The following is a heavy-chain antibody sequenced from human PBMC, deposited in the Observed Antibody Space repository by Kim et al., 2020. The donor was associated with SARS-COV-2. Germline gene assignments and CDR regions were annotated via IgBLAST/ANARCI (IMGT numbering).Heavy chain of an antibody. J-gene: IGHJ6*02. CDR3: ARRGFGVAYYGMDV. V-gene: IGHV5-51*01. D-gene: IGHD3-10*01. Sequence: SRSVQGQVTISADKAIRTAYLQWSSLKASDTAMYYCARRGFGVAYYGMDVWGQGTTVTVSS.